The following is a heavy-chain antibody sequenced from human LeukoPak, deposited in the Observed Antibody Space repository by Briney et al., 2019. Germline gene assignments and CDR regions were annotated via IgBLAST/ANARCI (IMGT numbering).Heavy chain of an antibody. D-gene: IGHD3-3*01. CDR2: ISSSSSYI. CDR1: GFTFSSYS. J-gene: IGHJ4*02. V-gene: IGHV3-21*04. CDR3: AKDAVLRFLEWLLDY. Sequence: GGSLRLSCAASGFTFSSYSMNWVRQAPGKGLEWVSSISSSSSYIYYADSVKGRFTISRDNSKNTLYLQMNSLRAEDTAVYYCAKDAVLRFLEWLLDYWGQGTLVTVSS.